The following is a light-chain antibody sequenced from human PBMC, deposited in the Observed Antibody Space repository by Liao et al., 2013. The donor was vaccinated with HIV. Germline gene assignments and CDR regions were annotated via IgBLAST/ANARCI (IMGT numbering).Light chain of an antibody. CDR3: QVWDTSSDHHVV. J-gene: IGLJ2*01. CDR2: YDS. V-gene: IGLV3-21*01. Sequence: SYELTQPPSVSVAPGKTARFSCSGTNIGSKSVHWYQQKPGQAPVLVMFYDSVRPSGISERFSGSNSGNTATLAISRVEAGDEADYYCQVWDTSSDHHVVFGGGTKLTVL. CDR1: NIGSKS.